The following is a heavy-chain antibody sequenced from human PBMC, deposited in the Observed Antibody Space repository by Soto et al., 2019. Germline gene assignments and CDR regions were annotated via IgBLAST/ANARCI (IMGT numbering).Heavy chain of an antibody. Sequence: SETLSLTCTVSGGSISSSSYYWGWIRQPPGKGQEWIGSIYYSGSTYYNQSLKSRVTISVDTSKNQFSLKLSSVTAADTAVYYCARHAAANYYGSGSYYHDAFDIWGQGTMVTVSS. V-gene: IGHV4-39*01. J-gene: IGHJ3*02. D-gene: IGHD3-10*01. CDR1: GGSISSSSYY. CDR2: IYYSGST. CDR3: ARHAAANYYGSGSYYHDAFDI.